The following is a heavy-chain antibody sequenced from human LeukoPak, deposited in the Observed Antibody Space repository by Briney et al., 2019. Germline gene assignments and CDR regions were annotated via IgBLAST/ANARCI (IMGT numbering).Heavy chain of an antibody. D-gene: IGHD6-13*01. CDR3: ARGQQQLLYSDY. V-gene: IGHV4-30-4*02. J-gene: IGHJ4*02. CDR2: IYYSGST. CDR1: GGSISSGDYY. Sequence: SETLSLTCTVSGGSISSGDYYWSWIRQPPGKGLEWIGYIYYSGSTYYNPSLKSRVTISVDTSKNQFSLKLSSVTAADTAVYYCARGQQQLLYSDYWGQGTLVTVSS.